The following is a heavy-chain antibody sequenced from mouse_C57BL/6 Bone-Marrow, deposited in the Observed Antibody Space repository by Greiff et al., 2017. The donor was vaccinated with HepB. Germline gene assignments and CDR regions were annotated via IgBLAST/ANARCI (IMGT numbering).Heavy chain of an antibody. CDR3: ARITTVVAHFDY. V-gene: IGHV3-6*01. D-gene: IGHD1-1*01. Sequence: EVKLVESGPGLVKPSQSLSLTCSVTGYSITSGYYWNWIRQFPGNKLEWMGYISYDGSNNYNPSLKNRIPITRDTSKNQFFLKLNSVTTEDTATYYCARITTVVAHFDYWGQGTTLTVSS. J-gene: IGHJ2*01. CDR1: GYSITSGYY. CDR2: ISYDGSN.